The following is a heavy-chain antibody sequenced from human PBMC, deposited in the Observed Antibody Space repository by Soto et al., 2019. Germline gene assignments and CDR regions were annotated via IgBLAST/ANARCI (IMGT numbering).Heavy chain of an antibody. CDR2: IIPIFGTA. V-gene: IGHV1-69*01. Sequence: QVQLVQSGAEVKKPGSSVKVSCKASGGTFSSYAISWVRQAPGQGLEWMGGIIPIFGTANYAQKFQGRVTGTAEESTSTSYMGVSSLSSGDRAVYYCGRGDIVVVLGGAALAYWGQGTLVTVSS. J-gene: IGHJ4*02. D-gene: IGHD2-15*01. CDR1: GGTFSSYA. CDR3: GRGDIVVVLGGAALAY.